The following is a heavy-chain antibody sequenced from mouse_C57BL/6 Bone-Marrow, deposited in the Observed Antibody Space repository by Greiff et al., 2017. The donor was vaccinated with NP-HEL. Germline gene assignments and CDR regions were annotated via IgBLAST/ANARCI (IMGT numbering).Heavy chain of an antibody. Sequence: VQLQQSGAELVRPGTSVKVSCKASGYAFTNYLIEWVKQRPGQGLEWIGVINPGSGGTNYNEKFKGKATLTADKSSSTDYMQLSSLTSEDSAVYFCARGELGLGDYFDCWGQGITLTVSS. D-gene: IGHD4-1*01. J-gene: IGHJ2*01. CDR2: INPGSGGT. CDR3: ARGELGLGDYFDC. V-gene: IGHV1-54*01. CDR1: GYAFTNYL.